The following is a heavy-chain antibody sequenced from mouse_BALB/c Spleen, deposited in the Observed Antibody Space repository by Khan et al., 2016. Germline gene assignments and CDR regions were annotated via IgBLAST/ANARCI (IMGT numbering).Heavy chain of an antibody. CDR3: ARHWDWYFDV. V-gene: IGHV14-3*02. Sequence: VQLKQSGAELVKPGASVKLSCTASVFNIKDTYMHWVKQRPEQGLEWIGRIDPANGNTKYDPKFQGKATITADTSSNTAYLQLSSLTSEDTAVYYCARHWDWYFDVWGAGTTVTVSS. J-gene: IGHJ1*01. D-gene: IGHD4-1*01. CDR2: IDPANGNT. CDR1: VFNIKDTY.